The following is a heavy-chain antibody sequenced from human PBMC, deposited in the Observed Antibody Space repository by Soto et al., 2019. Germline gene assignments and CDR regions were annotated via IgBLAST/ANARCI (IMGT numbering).Heavy chain of an antibody. CDR3: AMTRIAVALYYFDY. J-gene: IGHJ4*02. Sequence: GASVKVSCKASGYTFTSYGISWVRQAPGQGLEWMGWISAYNGNTNYAQKLQGRVTMTTDTSTSTAYMELRSLRSDDTAVYYCAMTRIAVALYYFDYWGQGTLVTVSS. CDR2: ISAYNGNT. D-gene: IGHD6-19*01. V-gene: IGHV1-18*01. CDR1: GYTFTSYG.